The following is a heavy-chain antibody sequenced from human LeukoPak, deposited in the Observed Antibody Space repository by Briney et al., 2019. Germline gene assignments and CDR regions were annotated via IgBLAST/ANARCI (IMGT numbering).Heavy chain of an antibody. CDR2: INGRGDNT. CDR1: GVIISSYA. CDR3: ARSSAVAQGGFDY. J-gene: IGHJ4*02. V-gene: IGHV3-23*01. D-gene: IGHD6-19*01. Sequence: GGSLRLSCAASGVIISSYAMSWVRQAPGKGLEWVSAINGRGDNTYYADSVKGRFTISRDNAKNSLYLQMNSLRAEDTAVYYCARSSAVAQGGFDYWGQGTLVTASS.